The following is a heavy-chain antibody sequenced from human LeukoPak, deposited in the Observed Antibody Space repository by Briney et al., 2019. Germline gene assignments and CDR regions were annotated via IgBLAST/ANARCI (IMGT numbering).Heavy chain of an antibody. D-gene: IGHD6-19*01. J-gene: IGHJ4*02. CDR1: GFTFSSYS. CDR2: ISSSSSYI. Sequence: GGSLRLSCAASGFTFSSYSMNWVRQAPGKGLEWVSSISSSSSYIYYADSVKGRFTISRDNAKNSLYLQMNSLRAEDTAVYYCAKERGSHSSGWYSENYFDYWGQGTLVTVSS. CDR3: AKERGSHSSGWYSENYFDY. V-gene: IGHV3-21*04.